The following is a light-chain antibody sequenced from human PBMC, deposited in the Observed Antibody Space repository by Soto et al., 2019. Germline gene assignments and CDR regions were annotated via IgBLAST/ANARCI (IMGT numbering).Light chain of an antibody. CDR2: DAS. CDR3: KQTNSYSMWT. J-gene: IGKJ1*01. Sequence: DIQMTQSPSTLSASVGDRVTITCRASQSISSWLAWYQQKPGKAPKLLIYDASSLESGVPSRFSGGGSGKEFTLPFGTLQLNDFETYYGKQTNSYSMWTSGQGTRVHIK. CDR1: QSISSW. V-gene: IGKV1-5*01.